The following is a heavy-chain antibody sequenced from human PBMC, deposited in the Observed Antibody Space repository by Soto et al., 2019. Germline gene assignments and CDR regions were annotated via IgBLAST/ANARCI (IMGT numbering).Heavy chain of an antibody. Sequence: QVQLQESGPGLVKPSGTLSLTCAVSGGSISSSNWWSWVRQPPGKGLEWIGEIYHSGSTNYNPSLKSRVTISVDKSKNQFSLKLSSVTAADTAVYYCARVRIVVVPAAIGRYFDLWGRGTLVTVSS. V-gene: IGHV4-4*02. D-gene: IGHD2-2*01. J-gene: IGHJ2*01. CDR3: ARVRIVVVPAAIGRYFDL. CDR2: IYHSGST. CDR1: GGSISSSNW.